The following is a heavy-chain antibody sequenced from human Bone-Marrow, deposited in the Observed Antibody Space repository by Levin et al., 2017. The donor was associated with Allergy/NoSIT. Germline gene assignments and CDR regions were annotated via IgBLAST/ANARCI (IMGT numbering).Heavy chain of an antibody. V-gene: IGHV6-1*01. CDR1: GDSLSSNGVA. CDR3: ARGRNNAFDI. J-gene: IGHJ3*02. CDR2: TYYRSKWYN. D-gene: IGHD1-14*01. Sequence: SQTLSLTCAISGDSLSSNGVAWNWIRQSPSRGLEWLGRTYYRSKWYNDYAPSVKSRITINPDTSKSQFSLQLNSVIPDDTAVYYCARGRNNAFDIWGQGTIVTVSS.